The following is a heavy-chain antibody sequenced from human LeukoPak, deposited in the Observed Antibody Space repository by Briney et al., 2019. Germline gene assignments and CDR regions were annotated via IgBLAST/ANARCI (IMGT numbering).Heavy chain of an antibody. V-gene: IGHV3-30*03. J-gene: IGHJ5*02. D-gene: IGHD3-16*01. CDR1: GFTFSVYS. CDR3: ARSLRIRSQTFDP. Sequence: GGSLRLSCAASGFTFSVYSMNWVRQAPGKGLEWVALLSYDGSDTYYADSVKGRFTISRDNSKNTLFLQMNSLRAEDTAVYYCARSLRIRSQTFDPWGQGTLVTVSS. CDR2: LSYDGSDT.